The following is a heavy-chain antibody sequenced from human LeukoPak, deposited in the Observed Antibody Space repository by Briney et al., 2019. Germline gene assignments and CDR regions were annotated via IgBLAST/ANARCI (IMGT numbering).Heavy chain of an antibody. CDR3: ARGGFDFWSGYRNWFDP. J-gene: IGHJ5*02. V-gene: IGHV4-31*03. CDR2: IYYSGST. D-gene: IGHD3-3*01. Sequence: SETLSLTCTVSGGSISSGGYYWSWIRQHPGKGLEWIGYIYYSGSTYYNPSLKSRVTISVDTSKNQFSLQLSSVTAADTAVYYCARGGFDFWSGYRNWFDPWGQGTLVTVSS. CDR1: GGSISSGGYY.